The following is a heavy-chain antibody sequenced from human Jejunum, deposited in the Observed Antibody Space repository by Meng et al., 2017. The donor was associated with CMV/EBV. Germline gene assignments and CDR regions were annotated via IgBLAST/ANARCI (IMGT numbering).Heavy chain of an antibody. CDR3: AHYGSNYRFTD. CDR2: IKSQINGGTT. J-gene: IGHJ4*02. D-gene: IGHD3-16*01. V-gene: IGHV3-15*01. Sequence: EVQLVESGGGLVQPGGSLRRSCTASGFTFTNGWMSWVRQGPGKGLEWVGRIKSQINGGTTEYAAPVKGRFTISRDDSKNTLYLQMDSLKTEDTAVYYCAHYGSNYRFTDWGQGTLVTVSS. CDR1: GFTFTNGW.